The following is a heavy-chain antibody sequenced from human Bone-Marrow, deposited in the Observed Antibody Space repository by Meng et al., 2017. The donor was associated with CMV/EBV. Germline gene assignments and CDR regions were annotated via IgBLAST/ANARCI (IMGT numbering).Heavy chain of an antibody. CDR2: ISSSDSYI. CDR1: GFTFSNYS. D-gene: IGHD2-2*01. V-gene: IGHV3-21*01. Sequence: GEYLKTFCAASGFTFSNYSMNWVRQAPGKGLECVSSISSSDSYIYYADSVRGRFTISRDNAKNSLYLQMNSLRAEDTAVYYCARDSAYCSSTSCYWYGMDVWGQGTTVTVSS. J-gene: IGHJ6*02. CDR3: ARDSAYCSSTSCYWYGMDV.